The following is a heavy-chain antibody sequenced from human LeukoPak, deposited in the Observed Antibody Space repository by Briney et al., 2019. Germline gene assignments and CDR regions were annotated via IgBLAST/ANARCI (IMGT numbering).Heavy chain of an antibody. Sequence: SETLSLTCAVYGGSFSGYYWTWIRQPPGKGLEWIGYIYYSGSTNYNPSLRSRVTISVDTSKNQFSLKLSSVTAADTAVYYCARGGGVGYYYYYMDVWGKGTTVTISS. J-gene: IGHJ6*03. CDR1: GGSFSGYY. V-gene: IGHV4-59*01. CDR2: IYYSGST. D-gene: IGHD1-26*01. CDR3: ARGGGVGYYYYYMDV.